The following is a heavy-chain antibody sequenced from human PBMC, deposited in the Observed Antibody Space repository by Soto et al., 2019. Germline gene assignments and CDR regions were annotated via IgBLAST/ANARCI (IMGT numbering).Heavy chain of an antibody. Sequence: ASVKVSCKASGYTFTGYAMHWVRQAPGQRLEWTGWINAGNGNTKYSQKFQGRVTITRDTSASTAYMELSSLRSEDTAVYYCARSIVVGTALDYWGQGTLVTVSS. V-gene: IGHV1-3*01. CDR3: ARSIVVGTALDY. CDR1: GYTFTGYA. J-gene: IGHJ4*02. CDR2: INAGNGNT. D-gene: IGHD2-21*02.